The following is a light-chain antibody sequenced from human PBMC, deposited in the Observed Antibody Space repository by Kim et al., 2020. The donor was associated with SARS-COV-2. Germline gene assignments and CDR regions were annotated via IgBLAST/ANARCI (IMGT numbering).Light chain of an antibody. CDR3: KNGNSPPFT. Sequence: ASVGDRVTIACRASERITNFVYVYQHKTGKTSPALIYGASTLQSGVPSRFSGSGSGTDFTLTISSLQPEDFATYYCKNGNSPPFTFGPGTKLEI. CDR1: ERITNF. J-gene: IGKJ2*01. CDR2: GAS. V-gene: IGKV1-39*01.